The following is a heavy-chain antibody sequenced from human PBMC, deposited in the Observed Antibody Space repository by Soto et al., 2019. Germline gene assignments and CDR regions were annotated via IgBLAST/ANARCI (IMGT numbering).Heavy chain of an antibody. J-gene: IGHJ6*03. Sequence: QVQLVQSGAEVKKPGASVKVSCKASGYTFTGYYMHWVRQAPGQGLEWMGWINPNSGGTNCAQKFQGWVTMTRDTSISTAYMELSRLRSDDTAVYYCARGGAESYYYYMDVWGKGTTVTVSS. CDR1: GYTFTGYY. D-gene: IGHD1-26*01. CDR2: INPNSGGT. CDR3: ARGGAESYYYYMDV. V-gene: IGHV1-2*04.